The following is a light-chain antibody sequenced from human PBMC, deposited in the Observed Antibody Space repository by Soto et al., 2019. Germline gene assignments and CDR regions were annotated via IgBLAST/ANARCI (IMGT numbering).Light chain of an antibody. J-gene: IGKJ4*01. CDR2: DAS. V-gene: IGKV3D-20*01. CDR1: QSVSSSY. CDR3: PQYGSAPPT. Sequence: EIVLTQSPATLSLSPGERATLSCGASQSVSSSYLAWYQQKPGLAPRLLIYDASSRTTGIPDRFSGSGSGTDFTLTISRLEPEDFAVYCCPQYGSAPPTFGGGNKVEIK.